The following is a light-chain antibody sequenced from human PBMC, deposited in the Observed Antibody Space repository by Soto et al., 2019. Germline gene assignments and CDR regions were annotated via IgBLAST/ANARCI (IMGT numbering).Light chain of an antibody. V-gene: IGLV2-8*01. CDR2: EVN. J-gene: IGLJ1*01. Sequence: QSALTQPTSASGSPGQSVTISCTGTSSDVGYYNYVSWYQQHPGKAPKLMIYEVNKRPSGVPDRFSGSKSGNTASLTVSGLQAEDEADYYCSSHAGYNNFYVFGTGTKVTVL. CDR1: SSDVGYYNY. CDR3: SSHAGYNNFYV.